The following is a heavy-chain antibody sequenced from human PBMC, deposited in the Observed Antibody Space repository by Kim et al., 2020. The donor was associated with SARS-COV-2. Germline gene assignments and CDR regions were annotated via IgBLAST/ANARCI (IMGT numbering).Heavy chain of an antibody. V-gene: IGHV1-2*06. Sequence: ASVKVSCKASGYTFTGYYMHWVRQAPGQGLEWMGRINPNSGGTNYAQKFQGRVTMTRDTSISTAYMELSRLRSDDTAVYYCARSGGSGSGWGWFDPWGQGTLVTVSS. CDR3: ARSGGSGSGWGWFDP. D-gene: IGHD3-10*01. CDR1: GYTFTGYY. CDR2: INPNSGGT. J-gene: IGHJ5*02.